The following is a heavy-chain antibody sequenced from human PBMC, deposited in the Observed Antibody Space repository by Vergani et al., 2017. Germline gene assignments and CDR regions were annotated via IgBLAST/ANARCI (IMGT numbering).Heavy chain of an antibody. CDR3: ARAGRGYSYGYRFDY. CDR1: GYTFTGYY. Sequence: QVQLVQSGAEVKKPGASVKVSCKASGYTFTGYYMHWVRQAPGQGLEWMGWIKPNSGGTNYAQKFQGRVTMTRDMSISTDYMELSRLRSDVTAVYYCARAGRGYSYGYRFDYWGQGTLVTVSS. J-gene: IGHJ4*02. CDR2: IKPNSGGT. D-gene: IGHD5-18*01. V-gene: IGHV1-2*02.